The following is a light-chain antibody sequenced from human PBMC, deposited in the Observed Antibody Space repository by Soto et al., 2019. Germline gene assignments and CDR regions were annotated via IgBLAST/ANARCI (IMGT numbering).Light chain of an antibody. Sequence: QSALTQPASVSGSPGQSITISCTGTNSDIGAYNYVSWYQHHPGKTPKLLIYELTKRPSGVSNRFSGSKSGNTASLTISGLQAEDDADYYCSSYTTINTLLFGGGTKVTVL. CDR1: NSDIGAYNY. J-gene: IGLJ3*02. CDR2: ELT. V-gene: IGLV2-14*01. CDR3: SSYTTINTLL.